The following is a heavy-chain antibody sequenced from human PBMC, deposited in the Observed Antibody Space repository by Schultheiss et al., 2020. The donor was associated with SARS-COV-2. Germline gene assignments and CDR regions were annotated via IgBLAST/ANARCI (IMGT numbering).Heavy chain of an antibody. D-gene: IGHD1-26*01. J-gene: IGHJ3*02. CDR1: GGSISSGGYY. Sequence: SETLSLTCTVSGGSISSGGYYWSWIRQPPGKGLEWIGYIYYSGSTNYNPSLKSRVTISVDTSKNQFSLKLSSVTAADTAVYYCARRKVGATGDDAFDIWGQGTMVTVSS. CDR2: IYYSGST. CDR3: ARRKVGATGDDAFDI. V-gene: IGHV4-61*08.